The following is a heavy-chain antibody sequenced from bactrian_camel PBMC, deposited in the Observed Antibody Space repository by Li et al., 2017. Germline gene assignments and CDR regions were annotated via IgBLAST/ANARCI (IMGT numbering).Heavy chain of an antibody. CDR3: VADETCVRWYLPAGSADFGA. CDR1: RYTRTNYC. Sequence: VQLVESGGGSVQAGGSLRLSCAGSRYTRTNYCMSWFRQAPGREREGVAGIYSGGEPTYYDESVKGRFTISRDNRENTVYLEMNNLKPEDTAMYYCVADETCVRWYLPAGSADFGAWGQGTQVTVS. V-gene: IGHV3S40*01. J-gene: IGHJ6*01. CDR2: IYSGGEPT. D-gene: IGHD2*01.